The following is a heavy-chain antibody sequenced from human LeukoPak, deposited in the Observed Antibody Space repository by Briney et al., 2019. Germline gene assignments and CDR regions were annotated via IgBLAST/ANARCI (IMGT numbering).Heavy chain of an antibody. J-gene: IGHJ6*03. Sequence: SGTLSLTCAVSGGSISSSNWWSWVRQPPGKGLEWIGEIYHSGSTNYNPSLKSGVTISVDKSKNQFSLKLSSVTAADTAVYYCARGLVPAGYYYYYYYMDVWGKGTTVTVSS. CDR3: ARGLVPAGYYYYYYYMDV. CDR2: IYHSGST. D-gene: IGHD2-2*01. CDR1: GGSISSSNW. V-gene: IGHV4-4*02.